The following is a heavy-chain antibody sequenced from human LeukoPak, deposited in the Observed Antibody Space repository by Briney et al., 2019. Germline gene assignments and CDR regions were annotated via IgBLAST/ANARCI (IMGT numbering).Heavy chain of an antibody. J-gene: IGHJ4*02. D-gene: IGHD6-19*01. CDR3: AREGRSGGYDFDY. Sequence: GGSLRLSCAASGFTFSSYSMNWVRQAPGKGLEWVSSISSSRSYIYYADSVKGRFTISRDNAKNSLYLQMNSLRAEDTAVYYCAREGRSGGYDFDYWGQGTLVTVSS. CDR1: GFTFSSYS. CDR2: ISSSRSYI. V-gene: IGHV3-21*01.